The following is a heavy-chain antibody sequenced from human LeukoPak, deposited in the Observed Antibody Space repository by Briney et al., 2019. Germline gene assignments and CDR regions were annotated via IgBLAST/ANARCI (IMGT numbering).Heavy chain of an antibody. CDR2: ISGSAGGT. Sequence: GGSLRLSCAASRFPFSNYAMSWVRQAPGKGLEWVAVISGSAGGTYCADSVKGRFTISRDNSKSSLYLQMNSLRAEDTAVYYCAKELHISMIIVRSDAFDIWGQGTMVTVSS. J-gene: IGHJ3*02. D-gene: IGHD3-22*01. CDR3: AKELHISMIIVRSDAFDI. V-gene: IGHV3-23*01. CDR1: RFPFSNYA.